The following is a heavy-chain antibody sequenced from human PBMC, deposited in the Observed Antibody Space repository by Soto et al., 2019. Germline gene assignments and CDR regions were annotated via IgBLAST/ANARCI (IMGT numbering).Heavy chain of an antibody. Sequence: GVLRLSCAASGFTFSSYAMSWVRQAPGKGLEWVSAISGSGGSTYHADSVKGRSTISRDNSKNTLYLQMSSLRAEDTAVYYCAKALTMRYYGSGSYSSYDYWGQGTLVTVSS. CDR3: AKALTMRYYGSGSYSSYDY. D-gene: IGHD3-10*01. CDR1: GFTFSSYA. J-gene: IGHJ4*02. V-gene: IGHV3-23*01. CDR2: ISGSGGST.